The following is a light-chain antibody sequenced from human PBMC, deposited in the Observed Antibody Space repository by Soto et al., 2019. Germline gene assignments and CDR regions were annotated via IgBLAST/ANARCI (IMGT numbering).Light chain of an antibody. V-gene: IGKV3-15*01. Sequence: EIVLTQSPGTLSLSPGERATLSCRASQGVSSYSAWYQQKPGQAPRLLIYGASTRATGIPARFSGSGSGTEFTLTINSLQSEDFAVYYCQQYNNWPPWTFGQGTKVDIK. CDR3: QQYNNWPPWT. CDR1: QGVSSY. CDR2: GAS. J-gene: IGKJ1*01.